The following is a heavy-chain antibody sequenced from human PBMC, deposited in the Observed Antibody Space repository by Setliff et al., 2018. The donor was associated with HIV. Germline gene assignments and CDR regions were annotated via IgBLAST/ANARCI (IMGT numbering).Heavy chain of an antibody. J-gene: IGHJ4*02. CDR3: ARDHYLGLDY. Sequence: GGSLRLSCVGSGFMFNDYGMSWVRQAPGKGLEWVAGISWDGIKTTYGDSVRGRFTITRDNVEKSVYLQMNRLRNEDTARYYCARDHYLGLDYWGQGSLVTVSS. CDR2: ISWDGIKT. V-gene: IGHV3-20*04. D-gene: IGHD7-27*01. CDR1: GFMFNDYG.